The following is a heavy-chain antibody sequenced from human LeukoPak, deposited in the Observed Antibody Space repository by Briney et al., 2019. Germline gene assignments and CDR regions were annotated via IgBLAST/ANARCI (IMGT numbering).Heavy chain of an antibody. J-gene: IGHJ3*02. CDR2: IYYSGST. CDR3: ARHKPLTDAFDI. V-gene: IGHV4-59*08. Sequence: PSETLSLTCTVSGGSISSYYWSWIRQPPGKGLEWIGYIYYSGSTNYNPSLKSRVTISVDTSKNQFSLKLSSVTAADTAVYYCARHKPLTDAFDIWGQGTMVTVSS. CDR1: GGSISSYY. D-gene: IGHD1-14*01.